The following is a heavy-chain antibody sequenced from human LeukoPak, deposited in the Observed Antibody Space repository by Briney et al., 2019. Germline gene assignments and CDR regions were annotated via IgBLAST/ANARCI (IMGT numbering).Heavy chain of an antibody. CDR3: AREGYGSGIDY. CDR2: INPSSGGT. J-gene: IGHJ4*02. CDR1: GYTFTGYY. V-gene: IGHV1-2*02. D-gene: IGHD3-10*01. Sequence: ASVKVSCKASGYTFTGYYMHWVRQAPGQGLEWMGWINPSSGGTNYAQKFRGRVTMTRDTSISTAYMELSRLRSDDTAVYYCAREGYGSGIDYWGQGTLVTVSS.